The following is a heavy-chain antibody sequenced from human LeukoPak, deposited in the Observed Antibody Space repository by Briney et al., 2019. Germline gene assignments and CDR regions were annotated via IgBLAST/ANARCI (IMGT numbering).Heavy chain of an antibody. CDR3: AKEDVVVPADY. Sequence: GGSLRLSCAASGFTFSSYSMNWVRQAPGKGLEWVSYISSSSSTIYYADSVKGRFTISRDNSKNTLYLQMNSLRAEDTAVYYCAKEDVVVPADYWGQGTLVTVSS. J-gene: IGHJ4*02. V-gene: IGHV3-48*01. D-gene: IGHD2-2*01. CDR2: ISSSSSTI. CDR1: GFTFSSYS.